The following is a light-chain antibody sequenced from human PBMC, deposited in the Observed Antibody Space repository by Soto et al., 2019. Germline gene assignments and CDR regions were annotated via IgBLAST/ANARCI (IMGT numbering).Light chain of an antibody. CDR1: SSNIGSNY. CDR3: AAWDDSLSGLI. J-gene: IGLJ2*01. Sequence: QLVLTQPPSASGTPGQRVTISCSGSSSNIGSNYVYWYQQLPETAPKLLIYRNNQRPSGVPDRFSGSKSGTSASLAISGLRSEDEADYYCAAWDDSLSGLIFGGGTQLTVL. V-gene: IGLV1-47*01. CDR2: RNN.